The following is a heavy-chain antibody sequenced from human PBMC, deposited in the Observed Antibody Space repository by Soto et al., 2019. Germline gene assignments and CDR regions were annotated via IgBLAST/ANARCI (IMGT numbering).Heavy chain of an antibody. D-gene: IGHD3-22*01. CDR2: IIPILGRA. V-gene: IGHV1-69*02. Sequence: QVQLVQSGAEVKKPGSSVKVSCKASGGAFSSYAICWVRHAPGQGLEWMGRIIPILGRANYAQKFQGRVTITADKSTSTGYMELSSLRSEDTAVYYCARSLLYDSSGPYSFDYWGQGTLVTVSS. CDR1: GGAFSSYA. CDR3: ARSLLYDSSGPYSFDY. J-gene: IGHJ4*02.